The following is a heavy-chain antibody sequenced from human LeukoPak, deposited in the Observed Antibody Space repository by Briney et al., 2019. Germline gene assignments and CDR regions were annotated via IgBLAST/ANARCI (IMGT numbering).Heavy chain of an antibody. CDR3: ARGESDYNYGQGVY. CDR2: ISSSSTVI. Sequence: GGSLRLSCAASGFTFSSYSMNWVRQAPGKGLKWVSYISSSSTVIYYADSVKGRFTISRDNAKNSLYLQMNSLRDEDTAVYYCARGESDYNYGQGVYWGQGTLVTVSS. D-gene: IGHD5-18*01. CDR1: GFTFSSYS. J-gene: IGHJ4*02. V-gene: IGHV3-48*02.